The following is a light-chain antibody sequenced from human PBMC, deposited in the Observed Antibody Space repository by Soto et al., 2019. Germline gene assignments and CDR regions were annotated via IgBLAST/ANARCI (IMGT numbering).Light chain of an antibody. CDR3: CSYAGTSLV. V-gene: IGLV2-23*01. CDR1: SSDVGSYNL. Sequence: QSALTQPASVSGFPGQSITISCTGTSSDVGSYNLVSWYQQHPGKAPKLMIYEGSKRPSGVSNRFSGSKSGNTASLTISGLQAEDEADYYCCSYAGTSLVFGGGTKLTVL. J-gene: IGLJ2*01. CDR2: EGS.